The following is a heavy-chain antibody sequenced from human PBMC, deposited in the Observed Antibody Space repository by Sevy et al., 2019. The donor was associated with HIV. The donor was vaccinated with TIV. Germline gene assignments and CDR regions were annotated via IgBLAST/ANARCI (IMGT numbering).Heavy chain of an antibody. Sequence: GGSLRLSCAASGFIFSNYGMHWVRQAPGKGLEWVAVIPYDGRNEYYADSVKGRFTISRDNSKNTLHLQMNSLRAEDTAVYYCAKDRGATRAFDYWGQGTLVTVSS. CDR1: GFIFSNYG. CDR2: IPYDGRNE. J-gene: IGHJ4*02. CDR3: AKDRGATRAFDY. V-gene: IGHV3-30*18. D-gene: IGHD5-12*01.